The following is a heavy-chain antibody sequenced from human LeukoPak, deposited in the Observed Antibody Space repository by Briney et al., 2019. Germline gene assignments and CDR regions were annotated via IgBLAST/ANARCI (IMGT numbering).Heavy chain of an antibody. CDR2: MNPNSGNT. V-gene: IGHV1-8*01. Sequence: ASVRVSCKASGYTFTSYDINWVRQATGQGLEWMGWMNPNSGNTGYAQKFQGRATMTRNTSISTAYMELSSLRSEDTAVYYCARGPPYSNPFLDYWGQGTLVTVSS. CDR1: GYTFTSYD. D-gene: IGHD4-11*01. CDR3: ARGPPYSNPFLDY. J-gene: IGHJ4*02.